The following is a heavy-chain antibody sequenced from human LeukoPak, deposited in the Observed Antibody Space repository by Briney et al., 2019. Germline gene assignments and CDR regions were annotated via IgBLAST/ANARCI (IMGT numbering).Heavy chain of an antibody. Sequence: SETLSLTCTVSGGSISNYYWNWIRQSPGKGLEWIGYILSSGSTHHNPSLTGRISLSVDTSKNQFSLKLSSVTAADTAVYYCAKDTSKIPRVFDDWGQGTLVTVSS. V-gene: IGHV4-4*09. CDR1: GGSISNYY. CDR3: AKDTSKIPRVFDD. CDR2: ILSSGST. D-gene: IGHD2-21*01. J-gene: IGHJ4*02.